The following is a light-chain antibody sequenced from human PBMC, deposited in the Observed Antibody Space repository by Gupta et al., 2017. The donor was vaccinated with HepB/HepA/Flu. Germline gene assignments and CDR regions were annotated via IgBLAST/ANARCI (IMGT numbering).Light chain of an antibody. J-gene: IGLJ3*02. V-gene: IGLV1-40*01. Sequence: VLTQPPSVSGAPGQRVTISCSGSSSHIGAGYDVHWYQLLPGTAPKLLISDNNNRPSGVPDRFSASKSDTSASLAITGLQTEDEADYYCQSYDSNLSGFWVFGGGTKLTVL. CDR2: DNN. CDR3: QSYDSNLSGFWV. CDR1: SSHIGAGYD.